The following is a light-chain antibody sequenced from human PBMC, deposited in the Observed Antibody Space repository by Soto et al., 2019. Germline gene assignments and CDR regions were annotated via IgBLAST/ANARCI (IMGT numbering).Light chain of an antibody. Sequence: DIVLTQSPGPLSLSPGEIATLSFRASQSVSSSYLAWYQQKPGQAPRLLIYGASSRATGIPDRFSGSGSGTDFTLTISRLEPEDFAVYYCQQFSSYPLTFGGGTKVDIK. J-gene: IGKJ4*01. CDR1: QSVSSSY. CDR3: QQFSSYPLT. CDR2: GAS. V-gene: IGKV3-20*01.